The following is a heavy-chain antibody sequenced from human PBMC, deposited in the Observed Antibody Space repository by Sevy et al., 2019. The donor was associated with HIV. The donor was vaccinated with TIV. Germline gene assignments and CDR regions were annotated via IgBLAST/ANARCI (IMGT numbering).Heavy chain of an antibody. V-gene: IGHV3-30*18. Sequence: GGSLRLSCAASGFTFSSYGMHWVRQAPGKGLEWVAVISYDGSNKYYADSVKGRFTISRDNSKNTLCLQMNSLRAEDTAVYYCAKVSLAAAVPTGGMDVWGQGTTVTVSS. D-gene: IGHD6-13*01. J-gene: IGHJ6*02. CDR1: GFTFSSYG. CDR3: AKVSLAAAVPTGGMDV. CDR2: ISYDGSNK.